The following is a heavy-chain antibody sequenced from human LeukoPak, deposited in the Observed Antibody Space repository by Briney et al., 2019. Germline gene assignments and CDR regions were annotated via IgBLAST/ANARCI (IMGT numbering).Heavy chain of an antibody. CDR3: ARARIAAADDAFDI. J-gene: IGHJ3*02. Sequence: ASVKVSCKASGYTFTSYDINWVRQATGQGLEWMGWMNPNSGNTGYAQRFQGRVTMTRNTSISTAYMELSSLRSEDTAVYYCARARIAAADDAFDIWGQGTMVTVSS. CDR2: MNPNSGNT. D-gene: IGHD6-13*01. V-gene: IGHV1-8*01. CDR1: GYTFTSYD.